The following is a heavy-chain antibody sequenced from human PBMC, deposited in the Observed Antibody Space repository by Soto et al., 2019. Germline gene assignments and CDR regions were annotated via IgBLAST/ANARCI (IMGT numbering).Heavy chain of an antibody. CDR1: GDSMSSSNW. J-gene: IGHJ4*02. D-gene: IGHD6-13*01. Sequence: PSETLSLTCTVSGDSMSSSNWWNWFRQPPGKGLEWIGEAHHSGRTNYNPSLKSRVTISVDRSQNLFSLKLASVTAADTAVYYCVRSAATALDYWGQGTLVTVSS. CDR2: AHHSGRT. CDR3: VRSAATALDY. V-gene: IGHV4-4*02.